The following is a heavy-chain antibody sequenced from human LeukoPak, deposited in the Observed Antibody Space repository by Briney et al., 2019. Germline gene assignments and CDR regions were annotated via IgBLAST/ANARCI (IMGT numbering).Heavy chain of an antibody. J-gene: IGHJ4*02. D-gene: IGHD4-23*01. Sequence: PSETLSHTCSVPVGFTSYAYWNWIPPPAGKAPEWIGRIHATGSTNYNPSLKIRRTMSLDKTKTQFSPKVTSMTAADTALYYCARGGGNRHFDSWGQGILVTVSS. V-gene: IGHV4-4*07. CDR3: ARGGGNRHFDS. CDR1: VGFTSYAY. CDR2: IHATGST.